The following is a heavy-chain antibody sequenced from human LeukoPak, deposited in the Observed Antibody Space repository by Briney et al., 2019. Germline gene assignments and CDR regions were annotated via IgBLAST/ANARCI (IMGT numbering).Heavy chain of an antibody. V-gene: IGHV4-61*02. D-gene: IGHD1-26*01. CDR2: IYTSGST. CDR1: GGSISSGSYY. J-gene: IGHJ4*02. CDR3: ARDRGETSTIVGSFDY. Sequence: SETLSLTCTVSGGSISSGSYYWSWIRQPAGKGLEWIGRIYTSGSTNYNPSLKSRVTISVDRSKNQFSLKLSSVTAADTAVYYCARDRGETSTIVGSFDYWGQGTLVTVSS.